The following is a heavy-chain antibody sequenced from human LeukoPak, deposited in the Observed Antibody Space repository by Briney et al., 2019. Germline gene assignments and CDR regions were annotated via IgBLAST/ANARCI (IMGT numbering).Heavy chain of an antibody. CDR3: AKVPTAGTIDWFDP. Sequence: GGSLRLSRAASGFTFSSCGMSWVRQAPGKGLEWVSAISGSGGSTYYADSVKGRFTISRDNSKNTLYLQMNSLRAEDTAVYYCAKVPTAGTIDWFDPWGQGTLVTVSS. V-gene: IGHV3-23*01. CDR1: GFTFSSCG. CDR2: ISGSGGST. D-gene: IGHD6-13*01. J-gene: IGHJ5*02.